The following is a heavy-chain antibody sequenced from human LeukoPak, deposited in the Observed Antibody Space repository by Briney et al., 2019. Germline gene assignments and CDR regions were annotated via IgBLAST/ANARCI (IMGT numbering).Heavy chain of an antibody. CDR1: GFTFTNNW. CDR2: IYLGDSDV. V-gene: IGHV5-51*01. Sequence: GESLKISCKGFGFTFTNNWIGWVRQKPGKGLEWMGIIYLGDSDVRYSPSFQGQATISADKSTTTAYLQWSSLKASDTAMYYCARKASAFDIWGQGTMVTVSS. J-gene: IGHJ3*02. CDR3: ARKASAFDI.